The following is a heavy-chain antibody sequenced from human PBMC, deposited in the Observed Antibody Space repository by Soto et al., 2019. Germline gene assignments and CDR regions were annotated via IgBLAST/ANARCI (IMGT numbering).Heavy chain of an antibody. D-gene: IGHD6-19*01. V-gene: IGHV1-69*13. J-gene: IGHJ4*02. Sequence: SVKVSCKASGGTFSSFAISWVRQAPGQGLEWMGGIIAISGTANYAQKFQGRVTITADDFTSTAYMELSSLRFEDTAVYYCAKDADPALYTTGWYYFDYWGQGTVVTVPS. CDR3: AKDADPALYTTGWYYFDY. CDR2: IIAISGTA. CDR1: GGTFSSFA.